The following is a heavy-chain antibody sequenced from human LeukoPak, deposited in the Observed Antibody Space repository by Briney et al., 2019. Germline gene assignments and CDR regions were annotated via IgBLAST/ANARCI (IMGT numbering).Heavy chain of an antibody. CDR2: IYHSGST. CDR3: ARDYYDSGSYRTETNWFDP. D-gene: IGHD3-10*01. Sequence: SETLSLTCAVSGGSISSSNWWSWVRQPPGKGLEWIWEIYHSGSTNYNPSLKSRVTITVDKSKNQFSLKLSSVTAADTAVYYCARDYYDSGSYRTETNWFDPWGQGTPVTVSS. J-gene: IGHJ5*02. CDR1: GGSISSSNW. V-gene: IGHV4-4*02.